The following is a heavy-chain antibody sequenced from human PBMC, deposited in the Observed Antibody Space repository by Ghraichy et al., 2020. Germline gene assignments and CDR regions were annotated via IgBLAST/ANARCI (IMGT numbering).Heavy chain of an antibody. V-gene: IGHV3-23*01. CDR2: ITPSGDAA. CDR1: GFTFSNYA. Sequence: GGSLRLSCAASGFTFSNYAMAWVRQAPGKGLDWVSSITPSGDAAYYADSGKGRFTISRDNSMNTLYLQVNSLRTEDTAIYYCATKAHGFDFWGQGTLVTVSS. CDR3: ATKAHGFDF. J-gene: IGHJ4*02.